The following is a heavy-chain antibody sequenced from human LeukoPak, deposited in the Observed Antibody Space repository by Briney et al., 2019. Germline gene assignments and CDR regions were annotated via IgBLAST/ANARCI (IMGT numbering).Heavy chain of an antibody. D-gene: IGHD3-22*01. CDR2: ISAHNGNT. V-gene: IGHV1-18*01. J-gene: IGHJ4*02. CDR1: GYTFTSYG. CDR3: ARDLVPSDSSGYYPRFDY. Sequence: ASVKVSCKASGYTFTSYGISWVRQAPGQGLEWMGWISAHNGNTNYAQKLQGRVTMTTDTSTSTAYMELRSLRSDDTAVYCCARDLVPSDSSGYYPRFDYWGQGTLVTVSS.